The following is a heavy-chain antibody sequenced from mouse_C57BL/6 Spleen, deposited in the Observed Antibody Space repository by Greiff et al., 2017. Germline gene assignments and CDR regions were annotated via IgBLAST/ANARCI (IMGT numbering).Heavy chain of an antibody. CDR1: GYTFTSYW. CDR3: ARSTTVVDPYYAMDY. Sequence: QVQLQQPGAELVKPGASVKLSCKASGYTFTSYWMHWVKQRPGQGLEWIGMIHPNSGSTNYNEKFKSKATLTVDKSSSTAYMQLSSLTSEDSAVYYCARSTTVVDPYYAMDYWGQGTSVTVSS. CDR2: IHPNSGST. J-gene: IGHJ4*01. V-gene: IGHV1-64*01. D-gene: IGHD1-1*01.